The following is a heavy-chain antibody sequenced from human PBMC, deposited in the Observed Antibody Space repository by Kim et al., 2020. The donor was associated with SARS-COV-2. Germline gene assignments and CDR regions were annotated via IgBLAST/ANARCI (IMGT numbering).Heavy chain of an antibody. CDR2: ISYDGSNK. D-gene: IGHD5-18*01. J-gene: IGHJ3*02. V-gene: IGHV3-30-3*01. CDR3: ARGLADRIQLWKDAFDI. Sequence: GGSLRLSCAASGFTFSTYAMHWVRQAPGKGLEWVAVISYDGSNKYYTDSVKGRFTISRDNSKNTLYLQMNSLIAEDTAVYYCARGLADRIQLWKDAFDIWGQGTMVTVSS. CDR1: GFTFSTYA.